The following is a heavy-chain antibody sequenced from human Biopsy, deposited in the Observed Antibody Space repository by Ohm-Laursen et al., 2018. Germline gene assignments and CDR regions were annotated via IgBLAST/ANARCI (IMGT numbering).Heavy chain of an antibody. D-gene: IGHD5-18*01. V-gene: IGHV1-18*01. CDR1: GYLFINYG. CDR3: ARTVDTVVVTPSDH. CDR2: ISTYNGNT. J-gene: IGHJ4*02. Sequence: SVKVSCKASGYLFINYGISWVRQAPGQGLEWLGWISTYNGNTNYAQKFRGRVTMTTDKPTSTAYVELRSLRSDDTAVYYCARTVDTVVVTPSDHWGQGTLVTVFS.